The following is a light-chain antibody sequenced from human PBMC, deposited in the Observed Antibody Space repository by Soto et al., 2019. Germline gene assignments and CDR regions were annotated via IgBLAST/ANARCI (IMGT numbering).Light chain of an antibody. Sequence: IVLTQSPVTLSLSPGERVTLSCRASHYIGNFLAWYQQKLGQAPRLLISDASNRATGIPARFSGSGSGTDFPLTISSLEPEDFAVYYCQQRSDWPLTFGGGTRLEI. V-gene: IGKV3-11*01. CDR3: QQRSDWPLT. CDR2: DAS. CDR1: HYIGNF. J-gene: IGKJ4*01.